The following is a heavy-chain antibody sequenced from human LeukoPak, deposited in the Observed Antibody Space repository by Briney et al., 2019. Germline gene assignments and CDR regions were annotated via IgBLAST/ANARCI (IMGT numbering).Heavy chain of an antibody. CDR1: GFTFSSSA. V-gene: IGHV3-23*01. J-gene: IGHJ4*02. CDR2: ISSSGDYT. Sequence: GGSLRLSCAASGFTFSSSAMSWVRQAPGKGLEWVSGISSSGDYTYYADSVKGRFTISRDNSKNTLYLQMNSLRAEDTAVYYCASPMIRGVTTYFDYWGQGTLVTVSS. D-gene: IGHD3-10*01. CDR3: ASPMIRGVTTYFDY.